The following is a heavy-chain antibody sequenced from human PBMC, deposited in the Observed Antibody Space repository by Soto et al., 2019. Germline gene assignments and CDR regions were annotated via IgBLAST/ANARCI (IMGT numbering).Heavy chain of an antibody. CDR1: GFTFSSYA. V-gene: IGHV3-30-3*01. J-gene: IGHJ6*02. D-gene: IGHD4-17*01. CDR2: ISYDGSNK. Sequence: QVQLVESGGGVVQPGRSLRLSCAASGFTFSSYAMHWVRQAPGKGLEWVAVISYDGSNKYYADSVKGRFTISRDNSKNTLYLQMNSLRAEDTAVYYCARGGGGDYGDHVFYYYGMDVWGQGTTVTVSS. CDR3: ARGGGGDYGDHVFYYYGMDV.